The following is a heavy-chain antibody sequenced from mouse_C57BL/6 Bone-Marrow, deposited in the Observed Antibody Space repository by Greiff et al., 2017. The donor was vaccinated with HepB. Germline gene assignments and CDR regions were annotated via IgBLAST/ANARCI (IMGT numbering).Heavy chain of an antibody. CDR3: ARVIYDGYLNY. D-gene: IGHD2-3*01. Sequence: QVTLKVSGPGILQPSQTLSLTCSFSGFSLSTFGMGVVWIRQPSGKGLEWLAHIWCGDDKYYNPALKSRLTISKDTTKNQVFLKIAYVDTADTATYYCARVIYDGYLNYWGQGTTLTVSS. CDR1: GFSLSTFGMG. CDR2: IWCGDDK. J-gene: IGHJ2*01. V-gene: IGHV8-8*01.